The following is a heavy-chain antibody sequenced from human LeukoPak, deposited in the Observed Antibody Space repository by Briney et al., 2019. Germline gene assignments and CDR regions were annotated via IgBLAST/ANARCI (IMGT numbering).Heavy chain of an antibody. V-gene: IGHV4-4*09. D-gene: IGHD3-16*01. CDR3: ARHVGASWFDP. J-gene: IGHJ5*02. Sequence: SETLSLTCTVSGGSISIYYWSWIRQPPGKGLEWIGYIYTRGSTNYNPSLKSRVTISVDTSKNQFSLKLSSVTAADTAVYYCARHVGASWFDPWGQGTLVTVSS. CDR2: IYTRGST. CDR1: GGSISIYY.